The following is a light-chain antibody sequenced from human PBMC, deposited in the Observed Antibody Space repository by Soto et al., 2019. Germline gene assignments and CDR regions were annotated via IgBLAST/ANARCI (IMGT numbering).Light chain of an antibody. V-gene: IGLV1-47*01. J-gene: IGLJ2*01. CDR2: RNN. CDR1: SSNIGSNY. CDR3: AAWDDSLSGVV. Sequence: QSALTQPPSASGTPGQRVTISCSGSSSNIGSNYVFWYQHLPGTAPKLLIYRNNQRPSGVPDRFSGSKSGTSASLAISGLRSEDETDYYCAAWDDSLSGVVFSGGTKLTVL.